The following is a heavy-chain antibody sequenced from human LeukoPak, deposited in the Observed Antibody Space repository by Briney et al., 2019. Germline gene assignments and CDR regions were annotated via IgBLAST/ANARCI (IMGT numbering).Heavy chain of an antibody. D-gene: IGHD3-10*01. Sequence: GESLKISCKGSGYSFSSYWIGWVRQMPGKGLEWMGIIYPGDSDTRYSPSFQGQVTISADKSISIAYLQWSILKASDTAMYYYARHPPRGMVRGAFDIWGQGTMVTVSS. CDR3: ARHPPRGMVRGAFDI. CDR2: IYPGDSDT. J-gene: IGHJ3*02. CDR1: GYSFSSYW. V-gene: IGHV5-51*01.